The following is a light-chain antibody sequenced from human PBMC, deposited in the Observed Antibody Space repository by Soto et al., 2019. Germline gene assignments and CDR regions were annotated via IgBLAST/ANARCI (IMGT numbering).Light chain of an antibody. CDR3: QSYDSSLSGYV. CDR1: SSNIGAGYD. CDR2: GNS. Sequence: VLTQPPSVSGAPGQRVTISCTGSSSNIGAGYDVHWYQQLPGTAPKLLISGNSNRPSGVPDRFSGSKSGTSASLAITGLQAEDEADYYCQSYDSSLSGYVFGTGTQLTVL. J-gene: IGLJ7*01. V-gene: IGLV1-40*01.